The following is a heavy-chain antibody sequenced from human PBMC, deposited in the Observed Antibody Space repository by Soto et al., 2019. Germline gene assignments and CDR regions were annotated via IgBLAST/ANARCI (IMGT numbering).Heavy chain of an antibody. CDR1: GYNFANHW. Sequence: PGESLKISCQGSGYNFANHWIAWVRQMPGRGLEWMGIIYPGNSDPRYSPSFQGQVTISTDKSISTAFLQWSSLKASDTAMYYCARGIVVLATDRWGATPMDLYYFDYWGQGTLVTVSS. V-gene: IGHV5-51*01. D-gene: IGHD5-18*01. CDR2: IYPGNSDP. J-gene: IGHJ4*02. CDR3: ARGIVVLATDRWGATPMDLYYFDY.